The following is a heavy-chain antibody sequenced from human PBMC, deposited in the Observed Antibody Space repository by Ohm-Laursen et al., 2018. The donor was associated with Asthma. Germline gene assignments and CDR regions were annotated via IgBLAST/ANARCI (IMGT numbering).Heavy chain of an antibody. D-gene: IGHD3-22*01. J-gene: IGHJ4*02. CDR1: GFTFSSYG. CDR3: AKDRLTYYYDSSADY. V-gene: IGHV3-30*18. CDR2: ISYDGSNK. Sequence: SLRLSCAASGFTFSSYGMHWVRQAPGKGLEWVAVISYDGSNKYYADSVKGRFTISRDNSKNTLYLQMNSLRAEDTAVYYCAKDRLTYYYDSSADYWGQGTLVTVSS.